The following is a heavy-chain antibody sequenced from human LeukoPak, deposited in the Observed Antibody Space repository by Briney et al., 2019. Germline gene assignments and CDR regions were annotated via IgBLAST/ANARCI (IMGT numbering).Heavy chain of an antibody. D-gene: IGHD5-12*01. CDR3: AKDRRYSGYDWDY. V-gene: IGHV3-23*01. CDR1: GFTFSSYA. Sequence: PGGSLRLSCAASGFTFSSYAMSWVRQAPGKGLEWVSAITGSGVSTYYADSVKGRFTISRDKSKNTLYLQMNSLRAEDTAVYFCAKDRRYSGYDWDYWGQGTLVTVSS. J-gene: IGHJ4*02. CDR2: ITGSGVST.